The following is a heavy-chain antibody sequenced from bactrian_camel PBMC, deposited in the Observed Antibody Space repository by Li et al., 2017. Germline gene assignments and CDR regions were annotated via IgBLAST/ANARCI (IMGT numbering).Heavy chain of an antibody. Sequence: VQLVESGGGLVQPGGSLRLSCAASGFTFGTSYMTWVRQAPGKGLEWVSVIFGGGITSYADSVKGQFTISRDNAKNTVYLQMNSLKPEDTAVYTCVRGWDDDTWSFNYWGQGTQVTVS. CDR2: IFGGGIT. CDR3: VRGWDDDTWSFNY. D-gene: IGHD3*01. V-gene: IGHV3S10*01. CDR1: GFTFGTSY. J-gene: IGHJ4*01.